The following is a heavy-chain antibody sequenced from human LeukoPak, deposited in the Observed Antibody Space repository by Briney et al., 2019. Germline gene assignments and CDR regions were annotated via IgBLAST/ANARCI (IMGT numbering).Heavy chain of an antibody. CDR2: IYYSGST. CDR3: ARLRITMVRGVPVRAGMDV. V-gene: IGHV4-59*01. CDR1: GGSISSYY. Sequence: PSETLSLTCTVSGGSISSYYWSWIRQPPGKGLEWIGYIYYSGSTNYNPSLKSRVTISVDTSKNQFSLKLSSVTAADTAVYYCARLRITMVRGVPVRAGMDVWGQGTTVTVSS. J-gene: IGHJ6*02. D-gene: IGHD3-10*01.